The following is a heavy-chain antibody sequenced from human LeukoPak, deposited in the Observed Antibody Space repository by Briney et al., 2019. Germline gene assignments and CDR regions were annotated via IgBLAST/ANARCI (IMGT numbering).Heavy chain of an antibody. Sequence: PGGSLRLSCAASGFSFSSYWMHWVRQAPGKGLVWVSHINSDGIRTGYVDSVKGRFIISRGNAKNTLYLQMNSLRAEDTAVYYRARGYCSGGSCYKLNACDIWGQGTMVTVSS. CDR1: GFSFSSYW. CDR2: INSDGIRT. J-gene: IGHJ3*02. V-gene: IGHV3-74*01. CDR3: ARGYCSGGSCYKLNACDI. D-gene: IGHD2-15*01.